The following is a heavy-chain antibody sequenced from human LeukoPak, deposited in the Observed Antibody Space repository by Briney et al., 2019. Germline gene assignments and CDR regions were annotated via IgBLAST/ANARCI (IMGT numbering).Heavy chain of an antibody. Sequence: SGTLCLTCTVSGGSISTYYWSWIRQSPGKGLEWIGSIYYSGSTNYNPSLKSRVTISVDTSKNQFSLELSSVTAADTAVYYCAVNLTRHTFDIWGQGTMVTVSS. D-gene: IGHD1-1*01. CDR3: AVNLTRHTFDI. J-gene: IGHJ3*02. CDR2: IYYSGST. V-gene: IGHV4-59*08. CDR1: GGSISTYY.